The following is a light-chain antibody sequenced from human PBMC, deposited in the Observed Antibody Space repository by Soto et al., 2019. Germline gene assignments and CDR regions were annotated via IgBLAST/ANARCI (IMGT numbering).Light chain of an antibody. CDR3: IHGTHWPWT. Sequence: DVVMTQSPLSLPVTLGQPASISCRSSQSLIHSDGNTYLNWFQQRPGQSPRRLIYEVSDRDSGVXDXXRGRGSGTDFALKISRVEAEDVGVSYCIHGTHWPWTFGQGTEVEIK. J-gene: IGKJ1*01. V-gene: IGKV2-30*02. CDR1: QSLIHSDGNTY. CDR2: EVS.